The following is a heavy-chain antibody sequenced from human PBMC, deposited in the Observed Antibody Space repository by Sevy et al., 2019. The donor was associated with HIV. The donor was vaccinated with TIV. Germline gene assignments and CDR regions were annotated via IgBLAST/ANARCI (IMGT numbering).Heavy chain of an antibody. D-gene: IGHD4-17*01. V-gene: IGHV1-2*06. CDR3: ATWTTVTSGGGFDP. CDR1: GYTFTGYY. CDR2: INPNSGGT. J-gene: IGHJ5*02. Sequence: ASVKVSCKASGYTFTGYYMHWVRQAPGQGLEWMGRINPNSGGTNYAQKFQGRVTMTRDTSISTAYMELSRLRSDDTAVYYCATWTTVTSGGGFDPWGQRTLVTVSS.